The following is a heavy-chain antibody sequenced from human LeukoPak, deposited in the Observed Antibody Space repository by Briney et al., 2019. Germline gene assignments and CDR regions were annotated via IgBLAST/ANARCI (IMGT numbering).Heavy chain of an antibody. CDR2: INAGNGNT. Sequence: ASVKVSCKASGYTFTSYAMHWVRQAPGQRLEWMGWINAGNGNTKYSQKFQGRVTITRDTSASTAYMELSSLRSEDTAVYYCARDRGTMVRGSRWFDPRGQGTLVTVSS. CDR3: ARDRGTMVRGSRWFDP. D-gene: IGHD3-10*01. V-gene: IGHV1-3*01. CDR1: GYTFTSYA. J-gene: IGHJ5*02.